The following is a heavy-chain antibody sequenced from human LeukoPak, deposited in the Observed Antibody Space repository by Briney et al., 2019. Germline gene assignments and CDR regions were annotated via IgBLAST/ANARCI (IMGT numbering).Heavy chain of an antibody. D-gene: IGHD3-22*01. CDR1: GYTLTDYY. CDR2: INPNSGGT. CDR3: ARVGYYESSGYYEY. V-gene: IGHV1-2*06. J-gene: IGHJ4*02. Sequence: ASVKVSCKASGYTLTDYYMHWVRQAPGQGLEWIGRINPNSGGTNYAQKFQGRVTMTRDTSISTVYMELSRLRSDDTAVYYCARVGYYESSGYYEYWGQGTLVTVSS.